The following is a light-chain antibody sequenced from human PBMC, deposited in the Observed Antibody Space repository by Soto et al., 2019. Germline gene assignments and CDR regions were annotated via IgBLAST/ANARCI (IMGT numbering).Light chain of an antibody. Sequence: EIVMTQSPATLSVPPGERATLSCRASQSVSSNLAGYQQKPGQAPRLLVYGASTRATGIPARFSGSGSGTEFTLTISSLQSEDFAVYYCQQYNNWPPKVTFGGGTKVEIK. CDR2: GAS. J-gene: IGKJ4*01. V-gene: IGKV3-15*01. CDR3: QQYNNWPPKVT. CDR1: QSVSSN.